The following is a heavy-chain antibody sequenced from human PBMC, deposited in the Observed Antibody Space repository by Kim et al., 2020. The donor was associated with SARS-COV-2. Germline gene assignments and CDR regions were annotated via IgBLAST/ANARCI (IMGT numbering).Heavy chain of an antibody. V-gene: IGHV3-9*01. J-gene: IGHJ4*02. Sequence: GGSLRLSCATSGFNFDDYAMHWVRQAPGKGLEWVSSISCHGDIIVYADSVKGRFTIYRDNAKNSLYLQMNGLRPEDAALYYCARGLGTFGYLGADSWGQGPLVTVSS. CDR1: GFNFDDYA. D-gene: IGHD3-16*01. CDR2: ISCHGDII. CDR3: ARGLGTFGYLGADS.